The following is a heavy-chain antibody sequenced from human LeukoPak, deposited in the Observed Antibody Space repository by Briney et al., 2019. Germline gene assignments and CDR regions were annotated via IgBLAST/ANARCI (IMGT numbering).Heavy chain of an antibody. D-gene: IGHD1-26*01. J-gene: IGHJ4*02. CDR1: GFTFSSYG. Sequence: GGSLRLSCAASGFTFSSYGMHWVRQAPGKGLEWVAVISYDGSNKYYADYVKGRFTISRDNSKNTLYLQMNSLRAEDTAVYYCAKESYSGSYFYYWGQGTLVTVSS. V-gene: IGHV3-30*18. CDR2: ISYDGSNK. CDR3: AKESYSGSYFYY.